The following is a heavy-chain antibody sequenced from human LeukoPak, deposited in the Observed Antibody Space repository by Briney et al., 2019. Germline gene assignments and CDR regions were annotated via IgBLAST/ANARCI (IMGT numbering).Heavy chain of an antibody. CDR2: ISYDGSNK. V-gene: IGHV3-30-3*01. D-gene: IGHD3-3*01. CDR3: AKESSRRVYYDFWSGYYLGY. Sequence: GRSLRLSCAASGFTFSSYAMHWVRQAPGKGLEWVAVISYDGSNKYYADSVEGRFTISRGNSKNSLYLQMNSLRAEDTALYYCAKESSRRVYYDFWSGYYLGYWGQGTLVTVSS. CDR1: GFTFSSYA. J-gene: IGHJ4*02.